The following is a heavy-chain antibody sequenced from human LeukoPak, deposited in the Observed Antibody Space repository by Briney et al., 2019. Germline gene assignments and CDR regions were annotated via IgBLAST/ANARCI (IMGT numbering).Heavy chain of an antibody. CDR1: GYIFTGYY. CDR3: AKAGRGYSPPVDS. J-gene: IGHJ4*02. Sequence: VASVKVSCKASGYIFTGYYMQWVRRAPGQGLEWMGWINPDSGGTNSAQKFQGRVTMTRDTSISTAYMELSRLRSDDTAVYYCAKAGRGYSPPVDSWGQGTLATVSS. D-gene: IGHD5-18*01. CDR2: INPDSGGT. V-gene: IGHV1-2*02.